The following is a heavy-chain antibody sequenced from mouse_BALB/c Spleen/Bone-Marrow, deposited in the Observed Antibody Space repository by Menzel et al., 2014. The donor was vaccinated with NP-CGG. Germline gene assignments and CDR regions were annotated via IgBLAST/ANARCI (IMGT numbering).Heavy chain of an antibody. Sequence: QVQLKESGPGLVAPSQSLSITCTVSGFSLSRYSVHWARQPPGKGLEWLGMIWGGGSTDYNSALISRLSISKDNSKSQVFLKMNSLQTDDTAMYYCARVVATDWYFDVWGAGTTVTVPS. CDR3: ARVVATDWYFDV. V-gene: IGHV2-6-4*01. D-gene: IGHD1-1*01. CDR1: GFSLSRYS. CDR2: IWGGGST. J-gene: IGHJ1*01.